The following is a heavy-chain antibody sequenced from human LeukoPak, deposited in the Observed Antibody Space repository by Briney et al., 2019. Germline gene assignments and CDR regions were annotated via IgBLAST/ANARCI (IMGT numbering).Heavy chain of an antibody. D-gene: IGHD3-10*01. CDR3: ARHEKLGQFDY. V-gene: IGHV4-39*01. CDR2: IYYSGST. Sequence: SETLSLTCTVSGGSISSSSHYWGWIRQPPGKGLEWIGSIYYSGSTYYNPSLKSRVTISVDTSKNQFSLKLSSVTAADTAVYYCARHEKLGQFDYWGQGTLVTVSS. J-gene: IGHJ4*02. CDR1: GGSISSSSHY.